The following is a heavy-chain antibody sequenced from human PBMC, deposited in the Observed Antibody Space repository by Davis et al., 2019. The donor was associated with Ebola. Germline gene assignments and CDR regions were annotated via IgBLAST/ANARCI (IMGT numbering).Heavy chain of an antibody. V-gene: IGHV3-11*06. D-gene: IGHD3-22*01. J-gene: IGHJ4*02. Sequence: PGGSLRLSCAASGFTFSDYYMRWIRQAPGKGPEWVSYISSNSTNKKYADSVKGRFTISRDDAKNSLYLQRNSLRAEDTAVYYCAREAYYYDSTGYYYDIPDLFDYWGQGTLVTVSS. CDR1: GFTFSDYY. CDR2: ISSNSTNK. CDR3: AREAYYYDSTGYYYDIPDLFDY.